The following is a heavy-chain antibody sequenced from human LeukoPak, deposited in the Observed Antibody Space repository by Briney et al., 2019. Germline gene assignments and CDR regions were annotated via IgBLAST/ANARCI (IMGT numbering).Heavy chain of an antibody. J-gene: IGHJ4*02. CDR2: SYYSGST. CDR1: GGSISSYY. D-gene: IGHD2-2*01. CDR3: AREGGYCSSTSCHWPTFDY. V-gene: IGHV4-59*01. Sequence: SETLSLTCTVSGGSISSYYWSWIRQPPGKGLEWLGYSYYSGSTNYNPSLKSRVTISVDTSKNQFSLKLSTVTAADTAVYYCAREGGYCSSTSCHWPTFDYWGQGTLVTVSS.